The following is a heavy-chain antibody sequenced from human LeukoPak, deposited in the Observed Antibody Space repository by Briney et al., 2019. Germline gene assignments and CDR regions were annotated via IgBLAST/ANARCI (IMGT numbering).Heavy chain of an antibody. Sequence: PSETLSLTCTVSGGSISSSSYYWGWIRQPPGKWLEWIGSIYYSGSTYYNPSLKSRVTISVDTSKNQFSLKLSSVTAADTAVYYCARHVAVTTENNWFDPWGQGTLVTVSS. CDR3: ARHVAVTTENNWFDP. J-gene: IGHJ5*02. CDR2: IYYSGST. CDR1: GGSISSSSYY. D-gene: IGHD4-17*01. V-gene: IGHV4-39*01.